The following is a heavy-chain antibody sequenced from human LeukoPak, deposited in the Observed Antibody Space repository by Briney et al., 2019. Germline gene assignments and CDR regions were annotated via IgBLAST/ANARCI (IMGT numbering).Heavy chain of an antibody. CDR2: IAHDETNR. D-gene: IGHD2-2*01. V-gene: IGHV3-30*04. CDR3: ARDLTPGAPDYFDY. J-gene: IGHJ4*02. Sequence: GGSLRLSCAASGFTLGSYAMHWVRQPPGKGLEWVAVIAHDETNRFYADSVKGRFTISRDNSMNTLYLRMDSLRPEDTAVYFCARDLTPGAPDYFDYWGLGTLVTVSS. CDR1: GFTLGSYA.